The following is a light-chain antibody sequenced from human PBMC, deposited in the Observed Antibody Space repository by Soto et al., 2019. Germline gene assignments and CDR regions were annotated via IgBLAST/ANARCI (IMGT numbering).Light chain of an antibody. CDR2: AAS. Sequence: IVLTQSPGTLSLSPGERATLSCRASQSVGSNFLAWYQQKRGQAPRILIYAASNRASGIPDRFSGSGSGSDFTLTISRLKPEDFAVYYCQQYGSPPWAFGQGTREEI. CDR1: QSVGSNF. V-gene: IGKV3-20*01. CDR3: QQYGSPPWA. J-gene: IGKJ1*01.